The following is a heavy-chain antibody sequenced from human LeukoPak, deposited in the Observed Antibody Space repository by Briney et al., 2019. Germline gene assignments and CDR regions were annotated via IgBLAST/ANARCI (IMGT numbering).Heavy chain of an antibody. Sequence: SVKVSCEASGGTFSSYAISWVRQAPGQGLEWMGGIIPIFGTANYAQKFQGRVTITADKSTSTAYMELSSLRSEDTAVYYCARGDIVATRAFDYWGQGTLVTVSS. CDR1: GGTFSSYA. D-gene: IGHD5-12*01. V-gene: IGHV1-69*06. CDR3: ARGDIVATRAFDY. CDR2: IIPIFGTA. J-gene: IGHJ4*02.